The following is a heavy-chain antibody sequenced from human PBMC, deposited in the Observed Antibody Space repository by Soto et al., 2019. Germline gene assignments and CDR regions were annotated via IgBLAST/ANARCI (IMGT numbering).Heavy chain of an antibody. CDR2: IYYSGST. CDR3: ARDRRGDWLRLGRYFDY. Sequence: QVQLQESGPGLVKPSQTLSLTCTVSGGSISSGGYYWSWIRQHPGKGLEWIGYIYYSGSTYYNPSLKSRVTISVDTSKNQFSLKLSSVTAADTAVYYCARDRRGDWLRLGRYFDYWGQGTLVTVSS. CDR1: GGSISSGGYY. J-gene: IGHJ4*02. D-gene: IGHD5-12*01. V-gene: IGHV4-31*03.